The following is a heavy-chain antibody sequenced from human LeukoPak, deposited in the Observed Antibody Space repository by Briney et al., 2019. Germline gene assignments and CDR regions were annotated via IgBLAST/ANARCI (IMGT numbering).Heavy chain of an antibody. CDR3: AREKGATGNDAFDI. CDR1: GFTFSNYD. D-gene: IGHD1-26*01. V-gene: IGHV3-30*02. CDR2: IQNDGSKK. J-gene: IGHJ3*02. Sequence: GGSLRLSCAASGFTFSNYDMHWVRQAPGKGLEWVAFIQNDGSKKYYGGSVKGRFTVSRDNSKNTLYLQMNSLRAEDTAVFYCAREKGATGNDAFDIWGQGTMVTVSS.